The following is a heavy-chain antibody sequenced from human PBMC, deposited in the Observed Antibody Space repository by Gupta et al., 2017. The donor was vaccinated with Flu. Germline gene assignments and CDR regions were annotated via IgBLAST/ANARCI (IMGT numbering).Heavy chain of an antibody. J-gene: IGHJ4*02. Sequence: HRGGSLRLSCAAPGPPFSSYSLSSVRQAPGKGLEWVSAISGSGGSTYYADSVKGRFTISRDNSKNTLYLQMNSLRAEDTAVYYCAKGPPQPLLQPPDYWGQGTLVTVSS. CDR2: ISGSGGST. D-gene: IGHD2-21*02. V-gene: IGHV3-23*01. CDR3: AKGPPQPLLQPPDY. CDR1: GPPFSSYS.